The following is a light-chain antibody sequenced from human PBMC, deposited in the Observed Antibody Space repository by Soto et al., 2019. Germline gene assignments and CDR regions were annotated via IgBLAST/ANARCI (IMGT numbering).Light chain of an antibody. CDR1: QSVSSN. Sequence: EIVLTPSPGTLSLSPWEIATLSCRASQSVSSNLAWYQQKPGQAPRLLIYGASNRATGIPDRFSGSGSGTDFTLTISRLEPEDFAVYYCQQYGSSPWTFGQGTKVDIK. CDR3: QQYGSSPWT. J-gene: IGKJ1*01. V-gene: IGKV3-20*01. CDR2: GAS.